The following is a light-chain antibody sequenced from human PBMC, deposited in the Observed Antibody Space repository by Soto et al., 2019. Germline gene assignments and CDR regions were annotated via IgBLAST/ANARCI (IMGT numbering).Light chain of an antibody. J-gene: IGLJ3*02. CDR2: DAS. CDR1: STDTSHYNF. V-gene: IGLV2-14*03. CDR3: NSCTTGATK. Sequence: QSALTQPASVSGSPGQSITISCTGTSTDTSHYNFVSWYQQHPGKAPKLIIYDASGGPSGVSDRFYGSKSGSTASLTISGPQAEDDADYYCNSCTTGATKFGGGTKLTVL.